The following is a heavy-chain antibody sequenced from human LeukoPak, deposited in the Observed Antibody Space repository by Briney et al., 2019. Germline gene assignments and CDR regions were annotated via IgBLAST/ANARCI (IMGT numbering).Heavy chain of an antibody. CDR1: GFTFSSYA. Sequence: GGSLRLSCAASGFTFSSYAMSWVRQAPGRGLEWVSAISGSGGSTYYADSVKGRFTISRDNSKNTLYLQMNSLRAEDTAVYYCAKDEVRWDDYFDYWGQGTLVTVSS. J-gene: IGHJ4*02. D-gene: IGHD1-26*01. CDR2: ISGSGGST. V-gene: IGHV3-23*01. CDR3: AKDEVRWDDYFDY.